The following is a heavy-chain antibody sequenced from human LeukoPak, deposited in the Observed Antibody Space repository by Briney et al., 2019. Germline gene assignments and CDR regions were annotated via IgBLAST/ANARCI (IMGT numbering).Heavy chain of an antibody. D-gene: IGHD3-22*01. CDR3: ARGSGYYDSSGYYYDY. J-gene: IGHJ4*02. V-gene: IGHV4-34*01. CDR1: GGSFSGYY. Sequence: SETLSLTCAVYGGSFSGYYWSWIRQPPGKGLEWIGEINHSGSTNYNPSLKSRVTISVDTSKNQFSLKLSSVTAAGTAVYYCARGSGYYDSSGYYYDYWGQGTLVTVSS. CDR2: INHSGST.